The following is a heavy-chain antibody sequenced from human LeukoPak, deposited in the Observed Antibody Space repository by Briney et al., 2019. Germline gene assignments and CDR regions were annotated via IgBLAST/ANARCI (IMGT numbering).Heavy chain of an antibody. D-gene: IGHD5-18*01. CDR2: ISYDGSNK. CDR1: GFTFSSYA. J-gene: IGHJ2*01. V-gene: IGHV3-30-3*01. Sequence: PGGSLRLSCAASGFTFSSYAMHWVRQARGKGLEWVAVISYDGSNKYYADSVKGRFTISRDNSKNTLYLQMNSLRAEDTAVYYCAKGGYSYGYALIGWYFDLWGRGTLVTVSS. CDR3: AKGGYSYGYALIGWYFDL.